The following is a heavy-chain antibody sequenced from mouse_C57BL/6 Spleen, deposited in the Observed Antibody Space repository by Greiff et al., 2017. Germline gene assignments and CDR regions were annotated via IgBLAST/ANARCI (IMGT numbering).Heavy chain of an antibody. CDR3: ARHGDWDGNWYFDV. CDR1: EYEFPSHD. Sequence: EVKVEESGGGLVQPGESLQLSCESNEYEFPSHDMSWVRKTPEKRLELVAAINSDGGSTYYPDTMERRFIISRDNTKKTLYLQMSSLRSEDTALYYCARHGDWDGNWYFDVWGTGTTVTVSS. V-gene: IGHV5-2*03. CDR2: INSDGGST. J-gene: IGHJ1*03. D-gene: IGHD4-1*01.